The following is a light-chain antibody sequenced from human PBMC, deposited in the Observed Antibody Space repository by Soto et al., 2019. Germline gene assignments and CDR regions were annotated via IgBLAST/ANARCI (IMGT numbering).Light chain of an antibody. CDR1: QTVSSN. CDR2: GAS. Sequence: EIVMTQSPATLSVSPGERATLSCRASQTVSSNLAWYQQKPGQAPRLLIYGASSRATGIPARFSGSGSGTEFTLTISSLQSEDFAVYYCQRYGSSYTFGQGTKLEIK. J-gene: IGKJ2*01. CDR3: QRYGSSYT. V-gene: IGKV3-15*01.